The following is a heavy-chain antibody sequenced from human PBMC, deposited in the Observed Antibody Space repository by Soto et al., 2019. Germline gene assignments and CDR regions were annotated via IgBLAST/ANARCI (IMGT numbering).Heavy chain of an antibody. D-gene: IGHD3-10*01. Sequence: EVQLLESGGGLVQPGGSLRLSCAASGFTFSSYAMSWVRQAPGKGLEWVSAISGSGGSTYYADSVKGRFTISRDNSKNTLYQQMNSVRAEDTAVYYCAKDRYYYGSGSYLNWFDPWGQGTLVTVSS. CDR2: ISGSGGST. CDR1: GFTFSSYA. J-gene: IGHJ5*02. CDR3: AKDRYYYGSGSYLNWFDP. V-gene: IGHV3-23*01.